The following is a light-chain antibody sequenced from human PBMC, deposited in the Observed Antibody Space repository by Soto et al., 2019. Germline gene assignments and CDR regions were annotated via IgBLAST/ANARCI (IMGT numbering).Light chain of an antibody. CDR3: QEYYSPPFT. J-gene: IGKJ3*01. V-gene: IGKV1-27*01. CDR1: QSISSY. Sequence: DTQMTQSPSSLSASVGDRVTITCRASQSISSYLNWYQQKPGKAPKFLIYAASTLQSGVPPHFSGSGSGTDFTLTISSLQPEDVATYYCQEYYSPPFTFGPGTKVDLK. CDR2: AAS.